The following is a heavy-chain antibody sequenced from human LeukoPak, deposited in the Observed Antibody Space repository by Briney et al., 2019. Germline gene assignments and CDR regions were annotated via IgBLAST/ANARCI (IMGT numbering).Heavy chain of an antibody. V-gene: IGHV3-74*01. CDR1: GFTFDDYA. CDR3: ARGFWTGVEY. D-gene: IGHD3/OR15-3a*01. Sequence: PGRSLRLSCAASGFTFDDYAMHWVRQAPGEGLVWVSRIKSDGSDTSYADSVKGRFTISRDNAKNTLYLQMNSLSAEDTAVYYCARGFWTGVEYWGQGALVTVSS. J-gene: IGHJ4*02. CDR2: IKSDGSDT.